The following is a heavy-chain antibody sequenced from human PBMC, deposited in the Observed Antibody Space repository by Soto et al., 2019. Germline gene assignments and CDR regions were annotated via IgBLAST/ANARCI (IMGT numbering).Heavy chain of an antibody. V-gene: IGHV1-3*01. CDR3: ARASGYPYYYYGMDV. J-gene: IGHJ6*02. D-gene: IGHD3-10*01. CDR1: GYTFTSYA. CDR2: INAGNGNT. Sequence: SVKVSCKSSGYTFTSYAMHWVRQAPGQRLEWMGWINAGNGNTKYSQKFQGRVTITRDTSASTAYMELSSLRSEDTAVYYCARASGYPYYYYGMDVWGQGTTVTVSS.